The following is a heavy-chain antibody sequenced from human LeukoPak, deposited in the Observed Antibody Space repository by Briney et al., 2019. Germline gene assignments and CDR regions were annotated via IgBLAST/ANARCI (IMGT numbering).Heavy chain of an antibody. CDR1: GGSFNGYY. CDR3: ARGRPRSLIVGTTRRSRAFDI. V-gene: IGHV4-34*01. J-gene: IGHJ3*02. Sequence: SETLSLTCAVYGGSFNGYYWSWIRQPPGKGPEWIGEINHSGSTNYNPSLKSRVTISLNTSKSQFFLKLSSVTAADTAVFYCARGRPRSLIVGTTRRSRAFDIWGQGTMVTVSS. CDR2: INHSGST. D-gene: IGHD1-26*01.